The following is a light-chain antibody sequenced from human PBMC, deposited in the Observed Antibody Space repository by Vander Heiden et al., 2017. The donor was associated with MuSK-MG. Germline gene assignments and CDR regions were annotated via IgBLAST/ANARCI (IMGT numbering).Light chain of an antibody. CDR3: QQSYSYPDT. V-gene: IGKV1-39*01. CDR2: AAS. J-gene: IGKJ2*01. CDR1: QTISTY. Sequence: DIQMTQSQSSLSASVGDRVSITCLAGQTISTYLNWYQQKPGKAPKLLISAASRLQSGVPSRFSGTGSGTVFTLTISSLQPEDFSTYFGQQSYSYPDTFGQATTLE.